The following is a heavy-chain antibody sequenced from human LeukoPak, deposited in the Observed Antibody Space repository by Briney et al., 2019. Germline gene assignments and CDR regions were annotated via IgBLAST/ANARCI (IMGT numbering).Heavy chain of an antibody. CDR1: GYSISSGYY. CDR3: ARPVPGLDFGAFDI. J-gene: IGHJ3*02. Sequence: PSETLSLTCTVSGYSISSGYYWGWIRQPPGKGLEWIGSIYHSGSTYYNPSLKSRATISVDTSKNQFSLKLSSVTAADTAVYYCARPVPGLDFGAFDIWGQGTMVTVSS. CDR2: IYHSGST. V-gene: IGHV4-38-2*02. D-gene: IGHD2/OR15-2a*01.